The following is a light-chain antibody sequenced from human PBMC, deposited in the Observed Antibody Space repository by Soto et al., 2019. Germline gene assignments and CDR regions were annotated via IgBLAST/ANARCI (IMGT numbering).Light chain of an antibody. CDR2: EVS. V-gene: IGKV3-11*01. CDR1: QTVSSS. J-gene: IGKJ4*01. Sequence: EIVLTQSPATLSLSPGDRATLSCRASQTVSSSLAWYQQKPGQAPRLLIYEVSNKATGIPARFSGSGSGADFTLTISSLERGDCALYYCQQHINWPLTFGGGNKV. CDR3: QQHINWPLT.